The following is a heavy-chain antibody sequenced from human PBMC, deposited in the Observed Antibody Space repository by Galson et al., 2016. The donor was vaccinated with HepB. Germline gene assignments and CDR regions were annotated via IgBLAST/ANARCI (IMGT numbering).Heavy chain of an antibody. J-gene: IGHJ4*02. Sequence: SVKVSCKASRDTFTNFGISWVRQAPGQGLEWMGWISAYNGDTNYAQKFQGRVTMTTDTSTNTAYMELRSLTSDDTAVYYCATDSGEGSGWLYWGQGALVTVSS. D-gene: IGHD6-19*01. V-gene: IGHV1-18*04. CDR3: ATDSGEGSGWLY. CDR1: RDTFTNFG. CDR2: ISAYNGDT.